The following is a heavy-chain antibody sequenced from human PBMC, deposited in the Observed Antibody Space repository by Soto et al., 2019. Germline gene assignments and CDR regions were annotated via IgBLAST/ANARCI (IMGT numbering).Heavy chain of an antibody. CDR3: ARGGHIAVVTDSFDS. D-gene: IGHD2-21*02. J-gene: IGHJ4*02. CDR1: GYTFINYG. CDR2: IHPSGGGS. V-gene: IGHV1-46*03. Sequence: ASVKVSCKTSGYTFINYGISWVRQAPGQGLEWMGMIHPSGGGSTYAQKFLGRVTMTMDSSTSTVFMELTSLRSADTAVYYCARGGHIAVVTDSFDSWGQGTLVTVSS.